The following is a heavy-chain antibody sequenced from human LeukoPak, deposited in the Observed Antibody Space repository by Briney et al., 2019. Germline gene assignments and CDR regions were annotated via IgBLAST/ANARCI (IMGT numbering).Heavy chain of an antibody. J-gene: IGHJ6*03. Sequence: GGSLRLSCAASGFSLSAYNMNWVRQAPGKGLEWVSSISSSSSYIYYADSVKGRFTISRDNAKNSLYLQMNSLRAEDTAVYYCARDLQQLEDYYYYYYMDVWGKGTTVTVSS. D-gene: IGHD6-13*01. CDR3: ARDLQQLEDYYYYYYMDV. CDR2: ISSSSSYI. CDR1: GFSLSAYN. V-gene: IGHV3-21*01.